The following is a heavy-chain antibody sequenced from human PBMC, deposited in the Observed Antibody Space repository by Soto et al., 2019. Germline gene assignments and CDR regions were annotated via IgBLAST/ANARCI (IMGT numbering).Heavy chain of an antibody. V-gene: IGHV3-21*01. CDR1: GFTFSSYS. CDR3: ARDCHSDVSPHYYYGMDV. CDR2: ISSSSSYI. J-gene: IGHJ6*02. Sequence: EVQLVESGGGLVKPGGSLRLSCAASGFTFSSYSMNWVRQAPGKGLEWVSSISSSSSYIYYADSVKGRFTISRDNAKNSLYLQMNSLTAEDTAVYYCARDCHSDVSPHYYYGMDVRGQGTTVTVSS.